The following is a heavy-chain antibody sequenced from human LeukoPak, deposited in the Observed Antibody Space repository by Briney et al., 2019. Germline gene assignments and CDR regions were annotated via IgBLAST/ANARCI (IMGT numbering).Heavy chain of an antibody. CDR3: ARGSPSIAARRYYDYYLDV. V-gene: IGHV1-69*05. D-gene: IGHD6-6*01. CDR2: LIPIFGTT. J-gene: IGHJ6*03. CDR1: GGSFSSYA. Sequence: GSSVKVSCKASGGSFSSYAITWVRQAPGQGLEWVGGLIPIFGTTNYAQRFQGRVTITTDESRSTAYMELSSLRSEDTAVYYCARGSPSIAARRYYDYYLDVWGKGTMVTVSS.